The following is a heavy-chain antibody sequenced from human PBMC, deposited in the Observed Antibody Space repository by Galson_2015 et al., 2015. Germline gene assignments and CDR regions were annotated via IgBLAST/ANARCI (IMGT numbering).Heavy chain of an antibody. D-gene: IGHD4-11*01. Sequence: SLRLSCAASGFTFSNYWMSWVRQAPGKGLEWVANIKHDGSDKYYVDSVKGRFTISRDNAKNSLYLQMNSLRTEDTAVYYCAKSHSNYKDFDYWGQGTLVTVSS. V-gene: IGHV3-7*02. CDR3: AKSHSNYKDFDY. CDR1: GFTFSNYW. J-gene: IGHJ4*02. CDR2: IKHDGSDK.